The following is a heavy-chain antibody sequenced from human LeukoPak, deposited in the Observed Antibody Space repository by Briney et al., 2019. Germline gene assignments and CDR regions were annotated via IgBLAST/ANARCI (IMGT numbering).Heavy chain of an antibody. D-gene: IGHD2-2*01. CDR3: AKGTYCSSTSCAFDI. V-gene: IGHV3-9*03. CDR1: GFTFDDYA. J-gene: IGHJ3*02. Sequence: QSGRSLRLSCAASGFTFDDYAMHWVRQAPGKGLEWVSGISWNSGSIGYADSVKGRFTISRDNAKNSLYLLMNSLRAEDMALYYCAKGTYCSSTSCAFDIWGQGTMVTVSS. CDR2: ISWNSGSI.